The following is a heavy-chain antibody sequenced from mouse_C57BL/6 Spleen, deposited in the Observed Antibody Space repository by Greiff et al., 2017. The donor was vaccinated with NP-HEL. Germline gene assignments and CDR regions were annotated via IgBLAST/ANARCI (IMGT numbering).Heavy chain of an antibody. CDR2: IDPEAGET. J-gene: IGHJ4*01. V-gene: IGHV14-2*01. CDR3: ASTIVAPYAMDY. D-gene: IGHD1-1*01. CDR1: GFNIKDYY. Sequence: EVQLQQSGAELVKPGASVKLSCTASGFNIKDYYMHWVKQRPEQGLEWIGRIDPEAGETKYAPKFKGKATITADTSSNTAYLQLSSLTSEDTAVYYGASTIVAPYAMDYWGQGTSVTVAS.